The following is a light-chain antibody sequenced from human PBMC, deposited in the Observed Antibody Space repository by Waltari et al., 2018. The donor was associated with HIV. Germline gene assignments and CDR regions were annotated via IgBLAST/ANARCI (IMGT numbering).Light chain of an antibody. Sequence: QSVLTQPPSVSAAPGQKITISCSGSSSNLGNNYVSWYQHLPGPPPKVFIYDNNKRPSGIPDRVSGSKSGTSATLGIAGLQPGDEADNYCGAWDSSLSFVVFGGGTKVPVL. V-gene: IGLV1-51*01. CDR3: GAWDSSLSFVV. CDR2: DNN. CDR1: SSNLGNNY. J-gene: IGLJ2*01.